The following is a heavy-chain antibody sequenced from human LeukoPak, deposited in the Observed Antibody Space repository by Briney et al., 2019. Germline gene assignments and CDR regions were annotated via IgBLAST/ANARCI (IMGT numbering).Heavy chain of an antibody. CDR3: ARYLTIFGVVSIFDY. V-gene: IGHV4-59*01. CDR2: IYYSGST. J-gene: IGHJ4*02. Sequence: SETLFLTCTVSGGSISSYYWSWIRQPPGKGLEWIGYIYYSGSTNYNPSLKSRVTISVDTSKNQFSLKLSSVTAADTAVYYCARYLTIFGVVSIFDYWGQGTLVTVSS. CDR1: GGSISSYY. D-gene: IGHD3-3*01.